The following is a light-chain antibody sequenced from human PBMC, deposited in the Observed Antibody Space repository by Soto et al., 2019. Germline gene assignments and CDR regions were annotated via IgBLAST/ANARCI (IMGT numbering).Light chain of an antibody. CDR3: QHYHGWPIT. Sequence: DIQMTQSPSTLSASVGYRVTITCRASQSISSWLAWYQQKPGKAPKLLIYDASSLESGVPSRFSGSGSGTEFTLTISSLQSEDFAVYYCQHYHGWPITFGQGTQLEI. V-gene: IGKV1-5*01. J-gene: IGKJ5*01. CDR1: QSISSW. CDR2: DAS.